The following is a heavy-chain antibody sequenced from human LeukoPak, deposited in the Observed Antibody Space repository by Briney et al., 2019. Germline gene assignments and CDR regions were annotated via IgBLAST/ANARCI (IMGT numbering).Heavy chain of an antibody. CDR2: IHDTGST. D-gene: IGHD2-2*01. CDR3: ARFSSGCSTSSCYLTY. V-gene: IGHV4-59*11. CDR1: GGSLSSHY. Sequence: SETLSLTCSVSGGSLSSHYWSWIRQPPEKGLELIGHIHDTGSTFYNPSLRGRVTISLDTSNNQFSLKLTSMTAADTAVYYCARFSSGCSTSSCYLTYWGQGTLVTVS. J-gene: IGHJ4*02.